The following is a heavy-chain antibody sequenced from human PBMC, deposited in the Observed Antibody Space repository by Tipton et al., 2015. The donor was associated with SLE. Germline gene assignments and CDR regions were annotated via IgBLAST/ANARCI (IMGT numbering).Heavy chain of an antibody. D-gene: IGHD5-12*01. Sequence: TLSLTCTVSGGSISSYYLSWIRQPAGKGLEWIGRIYTSGSTNYNPSLKSRVTLSVDTSKNQFSLKLSSVTAADTAVYYCAREDEGYDTYYYYYGMDVWGQGTTVTVSS. J-gene: IGHJ6*02. V-gene: IGHV4-4*07. CDR2: IYTSGST. CDR3: AREDEGYDTYYYYYGMDV. CDR1: GGSISSYY.